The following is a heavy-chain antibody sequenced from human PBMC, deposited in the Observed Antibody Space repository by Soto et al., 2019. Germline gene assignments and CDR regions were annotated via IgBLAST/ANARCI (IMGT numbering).Heavy chain of an antibody. CDR2: ISPHNGNT. CDR3: ARAGSSLGYAMDV. CDR1: GGTFSSYA. J-gene: IGHJ6*02. Sequence: QVQLVQSGAEVKKPGSSVKVSCKASGGTFSSYAISWVRQAPGQGLEWMGGISPHNGNTHYAQKFQGRVTMTTDTSTSTAYMELRSLRSDDTGVYYCARAGSSLGYAMDVWSRGTTVTVSS. V-gene: IGHV1-18*01. D-gene: IGHD3-10*01.